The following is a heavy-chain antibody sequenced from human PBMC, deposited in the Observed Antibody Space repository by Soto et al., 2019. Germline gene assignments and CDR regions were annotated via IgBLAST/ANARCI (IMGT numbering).Heavy chain of an antibody. CDR2: IYYNGFT. CDR1: GDSIGTYY. J-gene: IGHJ2*01. D-gene: IGHD5-18*01. V-gene: IGHV4-59*03. CDR3: ADDSGYIQGFWYFGP. Sequence: QVQLQESGPGLVKPSETLSLTCTVFGDSIGTYYWSWLRQPPGKGLEWIGYIYYNGFTNYNPSLKNRGTISLETFQNQFPHEPNSVTGSGTGVYFFADDSGYIQGFWYFGPWGRGTLVYVSS.